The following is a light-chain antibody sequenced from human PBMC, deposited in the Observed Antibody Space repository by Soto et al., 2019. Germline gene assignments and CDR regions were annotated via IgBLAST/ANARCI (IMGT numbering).Light chain of an antibody. Sequence: QSALTQPACVSGSPGQSITISCTGTSSDVGGFLYVSWFQQHPGKAPKLMIYAVSNRPSGISNRFSGSKSGNTASLTISGLQSEDEADYYCSSYSSSTSLVVFGGGTKLTVL. J-gene: IGLJ2*01. CDR1: SSDVGGFLY. CDR3: SSYSSSTSLVV. CDR2: AVS. V-gene: IGLV2-14*01.